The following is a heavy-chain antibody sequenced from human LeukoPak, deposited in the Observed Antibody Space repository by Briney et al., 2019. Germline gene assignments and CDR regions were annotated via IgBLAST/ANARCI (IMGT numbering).Heavy chain of an antibody. J-gene: IGHJ4*02. CDR3: ASASGVFGDFDWLSHDY. D-gene: IGHD3-9*01. V-gene: IGHV4-34*01. CDR2: INHSGST. CDR1: DGSFSGYY. Sequence: SETLSLTCAVYDGSFSGYYWSWIRQPPGKGLEWIGEINHSGSTNYNPSLKSRVTISVDTSKNQFSLKLSSVTAADTAVYYCASASGVFGDFDWLSHDYWGQGTLVTVSS.